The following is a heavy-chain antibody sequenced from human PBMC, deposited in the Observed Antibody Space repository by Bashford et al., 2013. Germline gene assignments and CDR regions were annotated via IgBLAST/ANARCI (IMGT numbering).Heavy chain of an antibody. V-gene: IGHV4-59*01. CDR2: IYYSGST. J-gene: IGHJ3*02. CDR3: ARDRVGATASGAFDI. CDR1: GGSISSYY. Sequence: SETLSLTCTVSGGSISSYYWSWIRQPPGKGLEWIGYIYYSGSTNYNPSLKSRVTISVDTSKNQFSLKLSSVTAADTAVYYCARDRVGATASGAFDIWGQGTMVTVSS. D-gene: IGHD1-26*01.